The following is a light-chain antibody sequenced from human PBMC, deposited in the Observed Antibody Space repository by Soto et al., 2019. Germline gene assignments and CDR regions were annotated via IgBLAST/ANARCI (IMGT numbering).Light chain of an antibody. J-gene: IGLJ1*01. CDR1: SSDVGAYDY. Sequence: ALTQPPSASGSPGQSVTISCTGTSSDVGAYDYVSWYQQHPGKAPKLVIYEINKRPSGVPDRFSGSKSGNTASLTVSGLQAEDEADYYCSSFAGSNNFPYVFGTGTKVTVL. CDR3: SSFAGSNNFPYV. V-gene: IGLV2-8*01. CDR2: EIN.